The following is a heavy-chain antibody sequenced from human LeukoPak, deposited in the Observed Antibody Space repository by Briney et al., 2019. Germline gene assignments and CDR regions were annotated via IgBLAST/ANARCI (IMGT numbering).Heavy chain of an antibody. CDR1: GGTFSSYA. V-gene: IGHV1-69*13. J-gene: IGHJ6*03. Sequence: GASVKVSCKASGGTFSSYAISWVRQAPGQGLEWIGGIIPIFGTANYAQKFQGRVTITADESTSTAYMELSSLRSEDTAVYYCARSRNSSGYYYYYYMDVWGKGTTVTVSS. CDR3: ARSRNSSGYYYYYYMDV. CDR2: IIPIFGTA. D-gene: IGHD3-22*01.